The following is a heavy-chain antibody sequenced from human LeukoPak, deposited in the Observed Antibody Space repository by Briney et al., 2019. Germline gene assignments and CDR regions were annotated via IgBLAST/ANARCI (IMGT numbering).Heavy chain of an antibody. CDR3: AREGTEMGQWLVRYFDY. J-gene: IGHJ4*02. CDR2: IYHSGST. Sequence: PSGTLSLTCAVSGGSISSSNWWSWVRQPPGRGLEWVGEIYHSGSTNYNPSLKSRVTISVDKSKSQFSLKLSSVTAADTAVYYCAREGTEMGQWLVRYFDYWGQGTLVTVSS. D-gene: IGHD6-19*01. V-gene: IGHV4-4*02. CDR1: GGSISSSNW.